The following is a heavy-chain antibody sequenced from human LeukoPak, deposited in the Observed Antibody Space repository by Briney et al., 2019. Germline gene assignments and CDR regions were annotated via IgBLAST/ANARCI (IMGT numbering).Heavy chain of an antibody. V-gene: IGHV3-48*03. Sequence: GGSLRLSCAASGFTFSSYEMNWVRQAPGKGLEWVSYISSSGSTIYYADSVKGRFTISRDNAKNSLYLQMNSLRAEDTAVYYCARDFGYYGSGSYTVDVWGKGTTVTISS. D-gene: IGHD3-10*01. CDR1: GFTFSSYE. CDR2: ISSSGSTI. J-gene: IGHJ6*04. CDR3: ARDFGYYGSGSYTVDV.